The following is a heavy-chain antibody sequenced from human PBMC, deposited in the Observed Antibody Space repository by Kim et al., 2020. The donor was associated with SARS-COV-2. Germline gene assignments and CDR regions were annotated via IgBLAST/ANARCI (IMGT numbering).Heavy chain of an antibody. CDR2: ISYEGSTQ. J-gene: IGHJ5*02. CDR1: GFTFSSHV. V-gene: IGHV3-30*03. CDR3: ARNLVGDTDLGP. D-gene: IGHD1-26*01. Sequence: GGSLRLSCAASGFTFSSHVMHWVRQAPGKGLEWVALISYEGSTQKYTDSVKGRFTVSRYNSKNTLFLQMNSLRPEYTAVYYCARNLVGDTDLGPWGQGTLVTVSS.